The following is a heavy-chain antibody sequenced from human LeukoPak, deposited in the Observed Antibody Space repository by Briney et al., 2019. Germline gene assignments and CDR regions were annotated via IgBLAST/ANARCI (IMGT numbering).Heavy chain of an antibody. J-gene: IGHJ6*03. D-gene: IGHD2-2*01. V-gene: IGHV1-46*01. CDR2: INPSGGST. Sequence: ASVKVSCKASGYTFTSYYMHWVRQAPGQGLEWMGIINPSGGSTSYAQKFQGRVTMTRDMSTSTVYMELSSLRSEDTAVYYCARDKAGCGSTSCYGRVITYYYYMDVWGKGTTVTVSS. CDR1: GYTFTSYY. CDR3: ARDKAGCGSTSCYGRVITYYYYMDV.